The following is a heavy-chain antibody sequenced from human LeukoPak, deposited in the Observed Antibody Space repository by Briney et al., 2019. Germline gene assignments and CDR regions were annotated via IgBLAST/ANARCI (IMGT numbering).Heavy chain of an antibody. J-gene: IGHJ4*02. V-gene: IGHV3-30*02. CDR1: GFTFSSYG. CDR3: AKGEADLDY. Sequence: GGSLRLSCAASGFTFSSYGMHWVRQAPGKGLEWVAFIRYDGNNKYYADSVKGRFTISRDNSKNTLYLQMNSLRVEDTAVYYCAKGEADLDYWGQGTLVTVSS. CDR2: IRYDGNNK. D-gene: IGHD1-26*01.